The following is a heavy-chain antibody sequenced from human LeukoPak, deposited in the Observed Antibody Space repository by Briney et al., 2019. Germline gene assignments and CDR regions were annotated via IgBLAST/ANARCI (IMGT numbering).Heavy chain of an antibody. CDR1: GFTFSSYS. Sequence: GGSLRLSCAASGFTFSSYSMNWVRQAPGKGLEWVSSISSSGSTIYYADSVKGRFTISRDNAKNSLYLQMNSLRAEDTAVYYCARDRRYYDSSGYYPDAFDIWGQGTMVTVSS. CDR3: ARDRRYYDSSGYYPDAFDI. V-gene: IGHV3-48*04. J-gene: IGHJ3*02. CDR2: ISSSGSTI. D-gene: IGHD3-22*01.